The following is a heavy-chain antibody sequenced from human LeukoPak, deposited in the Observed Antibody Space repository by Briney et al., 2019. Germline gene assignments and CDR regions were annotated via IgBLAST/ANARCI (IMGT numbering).Heavy chain of an antibody. V-gene: IGHV4-34*01. Sequence: SETLSLTCAVYGGSFSGYYWSWIRQPPGKGLEWIGEINHSGSTNYNPSLKSRVTISVDTSKNQFSLKLSSVTAADTAVYYCARRRRRDGYPYRGQGTLVTVSS. D-gene: IGHD5-24*01. CDR1: GGSFSGYY. CDR2: INHSGST. J-gene: IGHJ4*02. CDR3: ARRRRRDGYPY.